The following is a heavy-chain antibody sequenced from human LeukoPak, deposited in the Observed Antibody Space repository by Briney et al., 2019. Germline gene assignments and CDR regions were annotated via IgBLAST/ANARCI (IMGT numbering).Heavy chain of an antibody. CDR3: ARGSVLLSMDV. CDR2: INHSGIT. D-gene: IGHD3-10*01. V-gene: IGHV4-34*01. J-gene: IGHJ6*03. Sequence: SVTLSLTCAVYGGSFSDYYWSWIRQPPGQGLEYIGEINHSGITNYNTSLMSRVTISVDTSKNQFSLKLSSVTAADTAVYYCARGSVLLSMDVWGKGTTVTISS. CDR1: GGSFSDYY.